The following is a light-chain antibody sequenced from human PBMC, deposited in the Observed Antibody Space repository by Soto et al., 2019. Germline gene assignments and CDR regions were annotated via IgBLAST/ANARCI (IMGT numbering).Light chain of an antibody. Sequence: EHVLAQSPGTLSLSPGERATLSCRASQSVRNTYLAWYQQKPGQAPRLLIYGVSSRATGIPDRFSGSGSGTDFTLNISRLEPEDFAVYYCQQYSSSPVTFGGGTKVDSK. V-gene: IGKV3-20*01. CDR1: QSVRNTY. CDR3: QQYSSSPVT. CDR2: GVS. J-gene: IGKJ4*01.